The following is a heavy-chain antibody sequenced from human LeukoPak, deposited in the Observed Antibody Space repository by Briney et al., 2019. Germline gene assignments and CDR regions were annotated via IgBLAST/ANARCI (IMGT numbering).Heavy chain of an antibody. V-gene: IGHV3-74*01. D-gene: IGHD3-16*01. J-gene: IGHJ4*02. CDR3: ASAYTYVRLGDH. CDR2: TNLHGTAV. CDR1: GLSFSNYW. Sequence: GGSLRLSCEVSGLSFSNYWMHWVRHAPGKGLVWVARTNLHGTAVDYADSVKGRFIISRDNAKNTLFLQMNSLRVEDTAVYYCASAYTYVRLGDHWGQGTLVTVSS.